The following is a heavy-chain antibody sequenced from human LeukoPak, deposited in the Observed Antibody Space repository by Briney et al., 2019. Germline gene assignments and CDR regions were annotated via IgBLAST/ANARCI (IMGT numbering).Heavy chain of an antibody. J-gene: IGHJ4*02. CDR2: IYYSGST. CDR3: ARLGQGVDY. Sequence: SETLSLTRTVSGGSISSYYWSWIRQPPGKGLEWIGYIYYSGSTNYNPSLKSRVTISVDTSKNQFSLKLSSVTAADTAVYYCARLGQGVDYWGQGTLVTVSS. CDR1: GGSISSYY. V-gene: IGHV4-59*08.